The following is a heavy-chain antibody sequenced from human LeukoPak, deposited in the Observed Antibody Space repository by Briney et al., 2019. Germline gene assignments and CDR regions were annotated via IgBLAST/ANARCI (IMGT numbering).Heavy chain of an antibody. D-gene: IGHD4-17*01. Sequence: ASVKVSCKASGYTFTSYGISWVRQAPGQGLEWMGWISAYNGNTNYPQKLQGRVTMTTDTSTSTAYMELRSLRSDDTAVYYRARAGTTPNWFDPWGQGTLVTVSS. CDR3: ARAGTTPNWFDP. CDR1: GYTFTSYG. CDR2: ISAYNGNT. V-gene: IGHV1-18*01. J-gene: IGHJ5*02.